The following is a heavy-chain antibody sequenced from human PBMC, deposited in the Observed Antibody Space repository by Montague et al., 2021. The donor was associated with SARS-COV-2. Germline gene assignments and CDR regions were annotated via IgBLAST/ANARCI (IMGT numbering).Heavy chain of an antibody. CDR3: AKQLWFGELFHP. V-gene: IGHV3-20*04. CDR2: INWNGGST. D-gene: IGHD3-10*01. Sequence: RRLSCAASGLPFDDYGMSWVRQAPGKGLEWVSGINWNGGSTGYADSVKGRFTISRDNAKNSLYLQMNSLRAEDTALYYCAKQLWFGELFHPWGQGTLVTVSS. J-gene: IGHJ5*02. CDR1: GLPFDDYG.